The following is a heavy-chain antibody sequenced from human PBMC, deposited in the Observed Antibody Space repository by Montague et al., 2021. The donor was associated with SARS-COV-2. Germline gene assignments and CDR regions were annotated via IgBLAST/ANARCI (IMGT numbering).Heavy chain of an antibody. J-gene: IGHJ6*02. CDR1: GDSISRSY. CDR3: ARHMSDCSKGICHTYYYYGWDV. D-gene: IGHD2-8*01. V-gene: IGHV4-59*08. CDR2: IYYTGST. Sequence: SETLSLTCTVSGDSISRSYWCWIRQPPGKGLEWIGYIYYTGSTAYNPTLKSRVTISVATSKNQLALKLIPVTAADTAVYFCARHMSDCSKGICHTYYYYGWDVWGQGTTVTVSS.